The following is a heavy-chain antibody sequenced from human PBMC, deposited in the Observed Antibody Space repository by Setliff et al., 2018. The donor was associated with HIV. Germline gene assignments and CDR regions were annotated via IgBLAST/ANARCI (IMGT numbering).Heavy chain of an antibody. CDR2: MSTGGGIK. Sequence: GGSLRLSCAATGFTFSSYVLHWVRQAPGKGLEWVAVMSTGGGIKICADSVKGRFTISRDNAKNSVLLQMNSLRVEDTAVYFCAAQGVLWGQGTQVTVSS. V-gene: IGHV3-30-3*01. CDR3: AAQGVL. J-gene: IGHJ4*02. CDR1: GFTFSSYV.